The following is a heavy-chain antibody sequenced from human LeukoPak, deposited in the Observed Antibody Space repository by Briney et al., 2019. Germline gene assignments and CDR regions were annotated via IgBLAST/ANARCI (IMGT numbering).Heavy chain of an antibody. CDR1: GYTFTSYY. CDR3: ARVWMITFGGVIAPDAFDI. V-gene: IGHV1-18*04. J-gene: IGHJ3*02. D-gene: IGHD3-16*02. Sequence: ASVKVSCKASGYTFTSYYMHWVRQAPGQGLEWVGWISAYNGNTNYAQKLQGRVTMTTDTSTSTAYMELRSLRSDDTAVYYCARVWMITFGGVIAPDAFDIWGQGTMVTVSS. CDR2: ISAYNGNT.